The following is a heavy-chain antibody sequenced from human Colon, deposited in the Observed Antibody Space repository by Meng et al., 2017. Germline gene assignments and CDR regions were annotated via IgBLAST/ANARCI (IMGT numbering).Heavy chain of an antibody. J-gene: IGHJ4*02. Sequence: QPPRVQSGADVKKPGASVKISCKASGYTFTTYGISWVRQAPGQVLEWVGWISTWKAKTMYAQKFRGRVTLTTDTSTTTAYMELRSLKSDDTAVYYCATGGSSKSPPRDYWGQGTLVTVSS. CDR3: ATGGSSKSPPRDY. D-gene: IGHD6-19*01. V-gene: IGHV1-18*01. CDR2: ISTWKAKT. CDR1: GYTFTTYG.